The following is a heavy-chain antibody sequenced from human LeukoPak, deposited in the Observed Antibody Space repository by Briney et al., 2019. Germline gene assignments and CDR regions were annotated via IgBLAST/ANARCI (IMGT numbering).Heavy chain of an antibody. D-gene: IGHD4-17*01. V-gene: IGHV3-21*01. Sequence: GGSLRLSCAASGFTFSSYSMNWVRQAPGKGLEWVSSISSSSSYIYYADSVKGRFTISRDSAKNSLYLQMNSLRAEDTAVYYCARERTVTTPYFDYWGQGTLVTVSS. CDR3: ARERTVTTPYFDY. CDR1: GFTFSSYS. J-gene: IGHJ4*02. CDR2: ISSSSSYI.